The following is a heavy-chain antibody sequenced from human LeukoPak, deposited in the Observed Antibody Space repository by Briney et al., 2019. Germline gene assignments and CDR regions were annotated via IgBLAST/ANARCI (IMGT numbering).Heavy chain of an antibody. V-gene: IGHV1-69*01. J-gene: IGHJ3*01. D-gene: IGHD3-16*01. Sequence: SVKVSCRASGGTLSSYAISWVRQAPGQGLEWMGGIIPILGTVDYIQKFQGRVTITADESTSTAYMEMSGLTSEDTAVYFCTTGITFGGASNSPAFDVWGQGTSVIVSS. CDR1: GGTLSSYA. CDR2: IIPILGTV. CDR3: TTGITFGGASNSPAFDV.